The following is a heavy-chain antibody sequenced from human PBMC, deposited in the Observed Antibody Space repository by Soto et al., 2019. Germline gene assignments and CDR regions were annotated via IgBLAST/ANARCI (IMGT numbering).Heavy chain of an antibody. CDR1: GGSISSSNW. CDR2: IYHSGST. J-gene: IGHJ5*02. Sequence: QVQLQESGPGLVKPSGTLSLTCAVSGGSISSSNWWSWVRQPPGKGLEWIGEIYHSGSTNYNPSLESRVTRSVDKAKNQFSLKLSSVTAADTAVYYCASHDYGELDWFDPWGQGTLVTVSS. V-gene: IGHV4-4*02. D-gene: IGHD4-17*01. CDR3: ASHDYGELDWFDP.